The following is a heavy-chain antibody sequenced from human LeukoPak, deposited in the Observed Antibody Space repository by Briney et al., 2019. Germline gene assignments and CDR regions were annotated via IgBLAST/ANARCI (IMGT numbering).Heavy chain of an antibody. V-gene: IGHV1-8*01. J-gene: IGHJ6*03. Sequence: ASVKVSCKASGYTFTSYDINWVRQATGQGLEWMGWMNPNSGNTGYAQKFQGRVTMTRNTSISTAYMELSSLRSEDTAVYYCARGQLLRFLEWLPWGDYHYMDVWGKGTTVTVSS. CDR3: ARGQLLRFLEWLPWGDYHYMDV. CDR2: MNPNSGNT. CDR1: GYTFTSYD. D-gene: IGHD3-3*01.